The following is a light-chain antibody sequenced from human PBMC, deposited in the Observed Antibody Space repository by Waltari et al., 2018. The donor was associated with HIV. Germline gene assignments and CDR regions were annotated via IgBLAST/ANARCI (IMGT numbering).Light chain of an antibody. CDR3: SLYTSSSTVV. CDR1: SSDVGSYNR. J-gene: IGLJ2*01. Sequence: QSALTQPPSVSGSPGQSVTISCTATSSDVGSYNRVSWYQQPPGTAPKLIIYEVSNRPSGVPDRFSGSKSGNTASLTISGLQAEDEADYYCSLYTSSSTVVFGGGTKVTV. V-gene: IGLV2-18*01. CDR2: EVS.